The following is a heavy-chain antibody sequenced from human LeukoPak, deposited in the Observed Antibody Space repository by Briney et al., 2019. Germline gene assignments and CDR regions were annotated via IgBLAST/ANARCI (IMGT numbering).Heavy chain of an antibody. CDR1: GGSIGSGGYY. CDR2: IYYSGST. Sequence: PSETLSLTCTVSGGSIGSGGYYWSWIRQHPGKGLEWIGYIYYSGSTYYNPSLKSRVTISVDTSKNQFSLKLSSVTAADTAVYYCARAPRGYSYGSFDYWGQGTLVTVSS. V-gene: IGHV4-31*03. J-gene: IGHJ4*02. D-gene: IGHD5-18*01. CDR3: ARAPRGYSYGSFDY.